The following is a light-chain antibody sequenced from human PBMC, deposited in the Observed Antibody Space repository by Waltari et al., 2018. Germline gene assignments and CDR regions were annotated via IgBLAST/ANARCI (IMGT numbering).Light chain of an antibody. CDR1: HRVKTN. CDR2: DAS. Sequence: EVVMTQSPATLSVSPGERATLSCRASHRVKTNLAWYQQKPGTAPRLVIFDASTRATGIPARFSGSGSGTEFTLTISSLQPEDSAVYYCQQYNNWPTWTFGQGAKVEIK. CDR3: QQYNNWPTWT. J-gene: IGKJ1*01. V-gene: IGKV3-15*01.